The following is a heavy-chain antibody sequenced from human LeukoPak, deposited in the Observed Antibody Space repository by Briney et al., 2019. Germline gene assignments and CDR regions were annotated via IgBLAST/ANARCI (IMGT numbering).Heavy chain of an antibody. J-gene: IGHJ5*02. CDR1: GFTFSTYA. Sequence: GGSLRLSCAASGFTFSTYAMHWVRQAPGKGLEWVAVISYDGNSAYYTDSVKGRFTISRDNSKNTLYLQMNSLRPEDTAVYYCARLGVAARPLNWFDPWGQGTLVTVSS. CDR2: ISYDGNSA. V-gene: IGHV3-30-3*01. CDR3: ARLGVAARPLNWFDP. D-gene: IGHD6-6*01.